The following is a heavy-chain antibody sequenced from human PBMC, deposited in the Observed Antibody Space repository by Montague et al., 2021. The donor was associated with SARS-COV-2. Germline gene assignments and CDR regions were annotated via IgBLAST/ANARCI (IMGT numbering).Heavy chain of an antibody. D-gene: IGHD3-22*01. CDR3: ARRGYYDSAGYHWHLDL. J-gene: IGHJ2*01. V-gene: IGHV4-4*09. CDR1: GGSINDHY. CDR2: ISSNGKT. Sequence: SETLSLTCTVSGGSINDHYRSWIRQSPGRGLEWIGYISSNGKTNYNPSLKSRVTLPADASRNEFSLKLDSVTAADTAVYLCARRGYYDSAGYHWHLDLWGRGMLVTVSS.